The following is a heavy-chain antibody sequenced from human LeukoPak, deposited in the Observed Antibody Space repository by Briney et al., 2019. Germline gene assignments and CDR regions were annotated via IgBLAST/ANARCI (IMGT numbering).Heavy chain of an antibody. Sequence: PGGSLRLSCAASGFTFSDYAMSWVRQAPGKGLEWVSRISGGGVSSHYADSVKGRFSISRDNSRNMVYLQMSSLRIEDTAIYSCAKPSGPTGTLLAPDSWGQGTLVTVSS. V-gene: IGHV3-23*01. CDR1: GFTFSDYA. CDR3: AKPSGPTGTLLAPDS. J-gene: IGHJ4*02. D-gene: IGHD1-1*01. CDR2: ISGGGVSS.